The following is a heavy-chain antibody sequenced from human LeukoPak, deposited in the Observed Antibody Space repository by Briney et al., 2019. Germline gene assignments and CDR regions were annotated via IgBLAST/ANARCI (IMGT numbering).Heavy chain of an antibody. J-gene: IGHJ4*02. V-gene: IGHV4-4*07. CDR1: GGSFSGYY. CDR3: ARDLVSGDYAFDY. D-gene: IGHD4-17*01. Sequence: SETLSLTCAVYGGSFSGYYWSWIRQPAGKGLEWIGRIYASGSTNYNPSLKSRVTMSVDTSKNQFSLKLSSVTAADTAVYYCARDLVSGDYAFDYWGQGTLVTVSS. CDR2: IYASGST.